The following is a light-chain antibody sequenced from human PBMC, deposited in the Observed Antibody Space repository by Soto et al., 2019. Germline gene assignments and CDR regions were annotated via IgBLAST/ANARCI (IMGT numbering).Light chain of an antibody. V-gene: IGKV1-5*03. Sequence: DIQMPQSPSTLSASVGASLTITCRASQSISTWLAWYQQKPGKAPKLLIYSASDLESGVPSRFSGSGSGTEFTLTISSLQPDDFATYYCQQYNSYSFGQGTKVDIK. J-gene: IGKJ1*01. CDR3: QQYNSYS. CDR2: SAS. CDR1: QSISTW.